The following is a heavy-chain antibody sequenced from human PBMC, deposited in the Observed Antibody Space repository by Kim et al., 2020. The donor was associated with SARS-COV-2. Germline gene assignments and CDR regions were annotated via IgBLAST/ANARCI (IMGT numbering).Heavy chain of an antibody. CDR2: IYYSGST. Sequence: SETLSLTCTVSGGSISSSSYYWGWIRQPPGKGLEWIGSIYYSGSTYYNPSLKSRVTISVDTSKNQFSLKLSSVTAADTAVYYCEYGSSWLYDVWGQGTTVTVSS. CDR3: EYGSSWLYDV. CDR1: GGSISSSSYY. J-gene: IGHJ6*02. V-gene: IGHV4-39*01. D-gene: IGHD6-13*01.